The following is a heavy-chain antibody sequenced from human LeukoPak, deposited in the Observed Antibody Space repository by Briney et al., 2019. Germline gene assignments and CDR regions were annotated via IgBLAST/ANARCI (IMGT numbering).Heavy chain of an antibody. D-gene: IGHD3-9*01. Sequence: SETLSLTCTVSGGSVSSGSYYWSWIRQPPGKGLEWIGYIYYRGSTNYNPSLESQVTISVDTSKNQFSLKLSSVTAADTAVYYCARAAVAEYFDWLSRPNAPNWYFDLWGRGTLVTVSS. J-gene: IGHJ2*01. CDR3: ARAAVAEYFDWLSRPNAPNWYFDL. V-gene: IGHV4-61*01. CDR1: GGSVSSGSYY. CDR2: IYYRGST.